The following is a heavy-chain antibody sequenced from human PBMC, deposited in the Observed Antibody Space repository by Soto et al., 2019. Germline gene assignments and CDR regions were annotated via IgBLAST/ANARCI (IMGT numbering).Heavy chain of an antibody. CDR3: ARVGGFGATTIDY. Sequence: PSETLSLTCTVSGGSISSGGYYWSWIRQHPGKGLEWIEYIYYSGSTYYNPSLKSRVTISVDTSKNQFSLKLSSVTAADTAVYYCARVGGFGATTIDYWGQGTLVTVSS. CDR2: IYYSGST. CDR1: GGSISSGGYY. V-gene: IGHV4-30-4*08. J-gene: IGHJ4*02. D-gene: IGHD3-10*01.